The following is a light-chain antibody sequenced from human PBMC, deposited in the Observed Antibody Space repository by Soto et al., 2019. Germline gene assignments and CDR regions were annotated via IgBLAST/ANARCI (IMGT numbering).Light chain of an antibody. CDR3: QQYGSSPET. V-gene: IGKV1-5*01. CDR2: DVS. Sequence: SQMTQSPSTLSASVREIVTVTCRASQSFSGWLAWYQQKPGKSPKLLIYDVSTLESGVPSRFSGGGSGTEFTLTISRLEPEDFAVYYCQQYGSSPETFGQGTKVDI. CDR1: QSFSGW. J-gene: IGKJ1*01.